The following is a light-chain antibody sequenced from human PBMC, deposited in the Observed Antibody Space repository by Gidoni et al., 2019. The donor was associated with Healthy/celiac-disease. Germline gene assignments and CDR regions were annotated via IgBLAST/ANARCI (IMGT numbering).Light chain of an antibody. CDR3: QSYDSSRSAWV. Sequence: YVLTQPPSVSQAPGQRVTISCTGSSSNIGAGYDVHWYQQLPGTAPKLLIYGNSNRPSGVPDRFSGSKSGTSASLAITGLQAEDEADYYCQSYDSSRSAWVFGGGTKLTVL. V-gene: IGLV1-40*01. CDR1: SSNIGAGYD. J-gene: IGLJ3*02. CDR2: GNS.